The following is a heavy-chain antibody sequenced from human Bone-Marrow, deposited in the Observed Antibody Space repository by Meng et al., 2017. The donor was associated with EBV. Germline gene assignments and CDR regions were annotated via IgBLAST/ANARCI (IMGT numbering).Heavy chain of an antibody. D-gene: IGHD2-8*01. CDR1: GFTLRSYS. Sequence: EVQLEESGGGLVKPGESLRLYCAASGFTLRSYSMNWGRLAPGKGLEWVSSISSNSIDIYYADLVKGRFTISRDNAKNSLFLQMNSLRAEDTAVYYCARDRTSNRFDYWGQGTLVTVSS. J-gene: IGHJ4*02. CDR3: ARDRTSNRFDY. CDR2: ISSNSIDI. V-gene: IGHV3-21*01.